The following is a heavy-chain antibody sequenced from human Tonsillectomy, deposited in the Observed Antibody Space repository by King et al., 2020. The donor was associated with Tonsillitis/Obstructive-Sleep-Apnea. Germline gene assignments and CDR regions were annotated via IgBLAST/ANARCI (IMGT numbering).Heavy chain of an antibody. J-gene: IGHJ3*02. CDR1: GGSFSGYY. CDR3: AREGSHNGFDI. V-gene: IGHV4-34*01. CDR2: IDHSGST. Sequence: VQLQQWGAGLLKPSETLSLTCAVYGGSFSGYYWSYIRQPPGKGLEWIGEIDHSGSTNYNPSLKSRVTISLDTSKNQFSLKPSSVTAADTAIYYCAREGSHNGFDIWDQGTMVTVSS.